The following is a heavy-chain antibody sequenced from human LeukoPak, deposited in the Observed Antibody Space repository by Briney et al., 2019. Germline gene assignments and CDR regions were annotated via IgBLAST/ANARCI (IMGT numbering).Heavy chain of an antibody. Sequence: QTGGSLRLSCAASGFTFSSYAMSWVRQAPGKGLEWVSAISGSGSSTYYADSVKDRFTISRDNSKNTLYLQMNSLRAEDTAVYYCAKPRENSSGVGRYFDYWGQGTLVTVSS. D-gene: IGHD6-19*01. V-gene: IGHV3-23*01. CDR1: GFTFSSYA. J-gene: IGHJ4*02. CDR2: ISGSGSST. CDR3: AKPRENSSGVGRYFDY.